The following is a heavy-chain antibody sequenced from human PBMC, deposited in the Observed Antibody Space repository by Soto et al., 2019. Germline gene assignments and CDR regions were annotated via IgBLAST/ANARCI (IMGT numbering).Heavy chain of an antibody. CDR3: AKDMHYGNRYFDY. D-gene: IGHD4-4*01. CDR1: GFTFDDYA. V-gene: IGHV3-9*01. Sequence: GGSLRLSCAASGFTFDDYAMHWVRQAPGKGLEWVSSISWNSGSIGYADSVKGRFTISRDNAKNSLSLQMNSLRAEDTALYYCAKDMHYGNRYFDYWGQGTLVTVSS. J-gene: IGHJ4*02. CDR2: ISWNSGSI.